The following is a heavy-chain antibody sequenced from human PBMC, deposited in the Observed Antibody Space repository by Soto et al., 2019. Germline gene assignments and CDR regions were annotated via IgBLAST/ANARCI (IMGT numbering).Heavy chain of an antibody. V-gene: IGHV3-33*01. D-gene: IGHD5-18*01. CDR2: IWYDGSNK. J-gene: IGHJ5*02. CDR3: ARDKSRGYSYGYDH. CDR1: GFTFSSYG. Sequence: GGSLRLSCAASGFTFSSYGMHWVRQAPGKGLEWVAVIWYDGSNKYYADSVKGRFTISRDNSKNTLYLQMNSLRAEDTAVYYCARDKSRGYSYGYDHWGQGPLVTVSS.